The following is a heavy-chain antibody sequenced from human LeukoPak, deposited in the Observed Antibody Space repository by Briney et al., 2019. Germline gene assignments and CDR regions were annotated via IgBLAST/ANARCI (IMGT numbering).Heavy chain of an antibody. D-gene: IGHD6-19*01. J-gene: IGHJ4*02. CDR1: GGSISSSSYY. CDR2: IYYSGST. CDR3: ATWYSSGGYFDY. V-gene: IGHV4-39*07. Sequence: PSETLSLTCTVSGGSISSSSYYWGWIRQPPGKGLEWIGSIYYSGSTYYNPSLKSRVTLSVDTSKNQFSLKLSSVTAADTAVYYCATWYSSGGYFDYWGQGTLVTVSS.